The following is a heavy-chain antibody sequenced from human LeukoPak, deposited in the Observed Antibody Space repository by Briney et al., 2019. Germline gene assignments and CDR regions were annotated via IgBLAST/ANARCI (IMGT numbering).Heavy chain of an antibody. D-gene: IGHD6-13*01. Sequence: GGSLRLSCAASGFTVSTNYMSWVRQAPGKGLEWVSVIYSGGRTYYTDSVKGRFTISRDNSKNTLYLQMDSLRADDTAVYYCAGGRTYSSSALEDYWGQGTLVTVSS. CDR2: IYSGGRT. V-gene: IGHV3-53*01. CDR1: GFTVSTNY. J-gene: IGHJ4*02. CDR3: AGGRTYSSSALEDY.